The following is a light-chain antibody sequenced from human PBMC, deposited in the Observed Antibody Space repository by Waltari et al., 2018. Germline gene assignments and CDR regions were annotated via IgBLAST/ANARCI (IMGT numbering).Light chain of an antibody. CDR1: TSVFSTSRNKYY. V-gene: IGKV4-1*01. J-gene: IGKJ2*01. CDR3: QHYYSTPYN. CDR2: WTS. Sequence: EIVMTQPPDSLALSPGERATINCRSSTSVFSTSRNKYYGAWYQQKPGQPPKLPISWTSTRVAGVPGRCRGSGSGTDFTLTISSLQAEDVAVYYCQHYYSTPYNFGQGTKLEIK.